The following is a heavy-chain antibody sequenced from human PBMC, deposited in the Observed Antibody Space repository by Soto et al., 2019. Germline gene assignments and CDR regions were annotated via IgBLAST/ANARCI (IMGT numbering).Heavy chain of an antibody. Sequence: SCKVAEYSITSYWPGCVSKMPGKGLEWMGIIYPGDSDTRYSPSFQGQVTISADKSISTAYLQWSSLKASDTAMYYCARGGPLTLEAFDIWCQGTMVTVSS. V-gene: IGHV5-51*01. CDR3: ARGGPLTLEAFDI. CDR1: EYSITSYW. J-gene: IGHJ3*02. CDR2: IYPGDSDT.